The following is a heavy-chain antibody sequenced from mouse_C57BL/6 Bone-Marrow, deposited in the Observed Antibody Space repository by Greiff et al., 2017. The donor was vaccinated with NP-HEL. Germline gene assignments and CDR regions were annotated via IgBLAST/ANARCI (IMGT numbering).Heavy chain of an antibody. CDR1: GFTFTDYY. CDR3: ARYYYGSSPYWYFDV. V-gene: IGHV7-3*01. Sequence: DVMLVESGGGLVQPGGSLSLSCAASGFTFTDYYMSWVRQPPGKALEWLGFIRKKANGYTTEYSASVKGRFTISRDNSQSILYLQMNALRAEDSATYYCARYYYGSSPYWYFDVWGTGTTVTVSS. D-gene: IGHD1-1*01. J-gene: IGHJ1*03. CDR2: IRKKANGYTT.